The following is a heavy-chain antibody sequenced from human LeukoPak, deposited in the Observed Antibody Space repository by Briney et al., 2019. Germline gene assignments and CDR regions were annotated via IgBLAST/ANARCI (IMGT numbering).Heavy chain of an antibody. J-gene: IGHJ3*02. Sequence: PGGSPRLSCAASGFTFSDYYMSWIRQAPGKGLEWVSHISRSGSIIYNADSVKGRFTISRDNAKNSLYLQMNSLRAEDTAVYYCARTAYYYDSSGYDDAFDIWGQGTMVTVSS. V-gene: IGHV3-11*01. CDR3: ARTAYYYDSSGYDDAFDI. CDR1: GFTFSDYY. D-gene: IGHD3-22*01. CDR2: ISRSGSII.